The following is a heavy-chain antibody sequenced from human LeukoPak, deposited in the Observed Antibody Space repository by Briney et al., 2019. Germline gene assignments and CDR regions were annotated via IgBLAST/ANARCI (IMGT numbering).Heavy chain of an antibody. D-gene: IGHD6-19*01. CDR3: TAGQQWLGPFDY. V-gene: IGHV4-4*07. CDR2: IYTSGST. J-gene: IGHJ4*02. CDR1: GGSISSYY. Sequence: SETLSLTCTVSGGSISSYYWSWIRQPAGKGLEWIGRIYTSGSTNYNPSLKSRVTMSVDTSKNQFSLKLSSVTAADTAVYYCTAGQQWLGPFDYWGQGTLATVSS.